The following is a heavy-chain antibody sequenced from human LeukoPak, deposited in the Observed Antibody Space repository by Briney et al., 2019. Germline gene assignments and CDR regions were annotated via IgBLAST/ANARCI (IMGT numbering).Heavy chain of an antibody. D-gene: IGHD6-19*01. CDR2: IKEDGSEK. J-gene: IGHJ6*03. CDR3: ARGQKSVGRTLAGTTIYSYYYYMDV. V-gene: IGHV3-7*01. Sequence: GSLRLSCAASGFTFDDYWMSWVRQAPGKGLEWVANIKEDGSEKYYVDSLKGRFTISRDNAKNSLYLQMNSLRAEDTAVYYCARGQKSVGRTLAGTTIYSYYYYMDVWGKGTTVTVSS. CDR1: GFTFDDYW.